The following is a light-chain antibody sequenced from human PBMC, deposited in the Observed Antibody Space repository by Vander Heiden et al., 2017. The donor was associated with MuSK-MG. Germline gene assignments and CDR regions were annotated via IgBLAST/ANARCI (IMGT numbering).Light chain of an antibody. CDR2: DAS. J-gene: IGKJ2*01. CDR3: QQRSTSNT. CDR1: QSVSSY. V-gene: IGKV3-11*01. Sequence: EIVLTQSPATLSLSPGERATLSCRASQSVSSYLAWYQQKPGQAPRLIIYDASNSATGITDRFSGSGYAKDFTLTSSRRENEDFAVYYWQQRSTSNTFGQGTKLDIK.